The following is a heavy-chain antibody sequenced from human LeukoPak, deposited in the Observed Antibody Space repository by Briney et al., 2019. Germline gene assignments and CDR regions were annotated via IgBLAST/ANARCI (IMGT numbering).Heavy chain of an antibody. CDR1: GFTFSSYW. V-gene: IGHV3-7*01. CDR3: ARGDRDIVATIQTNYYHYYMDV. D-gene: IGHD5-12*01. J-gene: IGHJ6*03. Sequence: GGSLRLSCAASGFTFSSYWMSWVRQAPGKGLEWVANIKQDGSEKYYVDSVKGRFTISRDNAKNSLYLQMNSLRAEDTAVYYCARGDRDIVATIQTNYYHYYMDVWGKGTTVTVSS. CDR2: IKQDGSEK.